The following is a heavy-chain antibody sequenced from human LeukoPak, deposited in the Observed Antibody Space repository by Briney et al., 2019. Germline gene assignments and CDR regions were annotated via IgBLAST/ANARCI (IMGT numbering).Heavy chain of an antibody. CDR1: GFTFSSYS. V-gene: IGHV3-21*01. J-gene: IGHJ3*02. CDR3: ARKEWSYDAFDI. D-gene: IGHD3-3*01. CDR2: ISSSSSYI. Sequence: PGGSLRLSCAASGFTFSSYSMNWVRQAPGKGLEWVSSISSSSSYIYYADSVKGRFTISRDNAKNSLYLQINSLRAEDTAVYYCARKEWSYDAFDIWGQGTMVTVSS.